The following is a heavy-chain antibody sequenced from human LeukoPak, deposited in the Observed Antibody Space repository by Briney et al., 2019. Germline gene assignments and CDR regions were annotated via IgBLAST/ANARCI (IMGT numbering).Heavy chain of an antibody. CDR2: IYYSGST. V-gene: IGHV4-31*03. Sequence: SETLSLTCTVSGGSISSGGYYWSWIRQHPGKGLEWIGYIYYSGSTYYNPSLKSRVTISVDTSKNQFSLKLSSVTAADTAVYYCARTGIAVAGTLWAAADWYFDLWGRGTLVTVSS. CDR3: ARTGIAVAGTLWAAADWYFDL. D-gene: IGHD6-19*01. J-gene: IGHJ2*01. CDR1: GGSISSGGYY.